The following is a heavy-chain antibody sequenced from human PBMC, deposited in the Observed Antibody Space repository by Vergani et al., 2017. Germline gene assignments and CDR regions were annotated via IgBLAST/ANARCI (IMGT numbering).Heavy chain of an antibody. V-gene: IGHV4-4*07. CDR1: GGSISSYY. CDR3: ARTYPRGGNGKDYYYYGMDV. J-gene: IGHJ6*02. CDR2: IYTSGST. D-gene: IGHD4-23*01. Sequence: QVQLQESGPGLVKPSETLSLTCTVSGGSISSYYWSWIRQPAGKGLEWIGRIYTSGSTNYNPSLKSRVTMSVDTSKNQFSLKLSSVTAADTAVYYCARTYPRGGNGKDYYYYGMDVWGQGTTVTVSS.